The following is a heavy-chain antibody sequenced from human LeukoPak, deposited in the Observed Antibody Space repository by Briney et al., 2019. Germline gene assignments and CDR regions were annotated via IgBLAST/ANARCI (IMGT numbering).Heavy chain of an antibody. V-gene: IGHV4-4*07. CDR2: IYTRGST. Sequence: SETLSLTCTVSGGSINNYYWSWIRQPAGKGLEWIGRIYTRGSTNYNPSLKSRLTMSLDTSKNQFSLKLTSVTAADTAMYYCASRNTADASIDFWGQGTLVTASS. CDR1: GGSINNYY. CDR3: ASRNTADASIDF. J-gene: IGHJ4*02. D-gene: IGHD2/OR15-2a*01.